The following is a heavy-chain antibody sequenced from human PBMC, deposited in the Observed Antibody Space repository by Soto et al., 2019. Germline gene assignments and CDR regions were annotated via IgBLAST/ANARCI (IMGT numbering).Heavy chain of an antibody. CDR2: ISAYNGNT. D-gene: IGHD3-10*01. J-gene: IGHJ5*02. CDR3: ARFYYYGWGSYPRGYWFDP. CDR1: GYTFTSYG. Sequence: ASVKVSCKASGYTFTSYGISWVRQAPGQGLEWMGWISAYNGNTNYAQKLQGRVTMTTDTSTSTAYMELRSLRSDDTAVYYCARFYYYGWGSYPRGYWFDPWGQGTLVTVSS. V-gene: IGHV1-18*01.